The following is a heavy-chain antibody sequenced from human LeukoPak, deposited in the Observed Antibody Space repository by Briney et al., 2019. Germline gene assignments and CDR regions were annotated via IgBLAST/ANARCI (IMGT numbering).Heavy chain of an antibody. V-gene: IGHV4-4*09. CDR2: IYTSGST. Sequence: SETLSLTCTVSGGSISSYYWSWIRQPPGKGLEWTGFIYTSGSTNYNPSLKSRVTISVDTSKNQFSLKLSSVTAADTAVYYCARRNDYYGSGSYYPVFDYWGQGTLVTVSS. CDR3: ARRNDYYGSGSYYPVFDY. J-gene: IGHJ4*02. D-gene: IGHD3-10*01. CDR1: GGSISSYY.